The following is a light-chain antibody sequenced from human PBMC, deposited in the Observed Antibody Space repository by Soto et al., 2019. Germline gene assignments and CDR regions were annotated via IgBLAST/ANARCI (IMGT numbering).Light chain of an antibody. CDR1: QSVSSSY. CDR2: GAS. J-gene: IGKJ5*01. Sequence: EIVLTQSPGTLSLSPGERATLSCRASQSVSSSYLAWYQQKPGQAPWLLIYGASRRASGVPARFSGSGSGTDFTLTISGLEPEDFAVYYCQQYDSSPFTFGQGTRLEIK. CDR3: QQYDSSPFT. V-gene: IGKV3-20*01.